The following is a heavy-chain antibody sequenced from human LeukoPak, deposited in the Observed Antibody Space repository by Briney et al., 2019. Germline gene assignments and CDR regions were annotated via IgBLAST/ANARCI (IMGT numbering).Heavy chain of an antibody. V-gene: IGHV5-51*01. CDR3: VRGPPFLLGNWFDP. CDR2: SYPGDSET. J-gene: IGHJ5*02. CDR1: GYSFTSYW. Sequence: GESLKIFCRGSGYSFTSYWIGWVRQMPGEGLGWVGISYPGDSETRYSPFFQGQVTISAHKSISTAYLQWSSLKASDSAMHYCVRGPPFLLGNWFDPWGQGTLVTVSS. D-gene: IGHD2-21*01.